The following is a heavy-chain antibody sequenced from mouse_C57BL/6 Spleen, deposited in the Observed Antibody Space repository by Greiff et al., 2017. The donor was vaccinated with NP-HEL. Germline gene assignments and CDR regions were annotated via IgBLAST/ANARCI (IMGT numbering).Heavy chain of an antibody. Sequence: VQLQQSGPELVKPGASVKISCKASGYTFTDYYLNWVKQSHGKSLEWIGDINPNNGGTSYNQKFTGKATLTVYKSSSTAYMELRSLTSEDSAVYYCARWSGSRDYAMDYWGQGTSVTVSS. D-gene: IGHD1-1*01. J-gene: IGHJ4*01. CDR3: ARWSGSRDYAMDY. V-gene: IGHV1-26*01. CDR1: GYTFTDYY. CDR2: INPNNGGT.